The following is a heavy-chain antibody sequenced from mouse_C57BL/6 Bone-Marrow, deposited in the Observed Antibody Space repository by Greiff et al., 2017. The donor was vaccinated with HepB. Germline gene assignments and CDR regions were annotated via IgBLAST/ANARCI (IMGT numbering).Heavy chain of an antibody. D-gene: IGHD1-1*01. CDR1: GFTFSDYG. V-gene: IGHV5-17*01. Sequence: EVNLVESGGGLVKPGGSLKLSCAASGFTFSDYGMHWVRQAPEKGLEWVAYISSGSSTIYYADTVKGRFTISRDNAKNTLFLQMTSLRSDDTAMYYCARKSYYYGSSYDAMDYWGQGTSVTVSS. CDR2: ISSGSSTI. J-gene: IGHJ4*01. CDR3: ARKSYYYGSSYDAMDY.